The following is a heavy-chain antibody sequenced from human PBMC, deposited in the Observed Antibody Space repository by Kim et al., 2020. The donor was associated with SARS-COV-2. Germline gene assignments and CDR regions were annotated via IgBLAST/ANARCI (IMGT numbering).Heavy chain of an antibody. D-gene: IGHD3-10*01. CDR3: AREDRGSGSYPDY. Sequence: YAASVNCRYTTPKDDSKNALYLQMNSVKTEDTAVYYCAREDRGSGSYPDYWGQGTLVTVSS. J-gene: IGHJ4*02. V-gene: IGHV3-72*01.